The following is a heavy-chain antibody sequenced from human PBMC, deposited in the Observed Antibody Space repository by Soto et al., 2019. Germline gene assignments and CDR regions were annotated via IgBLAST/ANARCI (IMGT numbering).Heavy chain of an antibody. Sequence: QLQLQESGPGLVKPSETLSLTCTVSGGSISSSSYYWGWIRQPPGKGLEWIGSIYYIGSTYYNPSIKIRVTLSVDTSKSQFALLLCDVIAAVKAVYECARIASSGWYIIRVDDFDIWSQGTMVTVSS. J-gene: IGHJ3*02. CDR3: ARIASSGWYIIRVDDFDI. CDR2: IYYIGST. D-gene: IGHD6-19*01. V-gene: IGHV4-39*01. CDR1: GGSISSSSYY.